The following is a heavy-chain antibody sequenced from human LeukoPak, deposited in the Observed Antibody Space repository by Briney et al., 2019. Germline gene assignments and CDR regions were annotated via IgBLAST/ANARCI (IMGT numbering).Heavy chain of an antibody. CDR2: IYHSGST. CDR1: GGSISSGGYY. D-gene: IGHD3-22*01. Sequence: PSETLSLTCTVSGGSISSGGYYWSWIRQPPGKGLEWIGYIYHSGSTYYNPSLKSRVTISVDRSKNQFSLKLSSVTAADTAVYYCARWSMIDDYWGQGTLVTVSS. V-gene: IGHV4-30-2*01. CDR3: ARWSMIDDY. J-gene: IGHJ4*02.